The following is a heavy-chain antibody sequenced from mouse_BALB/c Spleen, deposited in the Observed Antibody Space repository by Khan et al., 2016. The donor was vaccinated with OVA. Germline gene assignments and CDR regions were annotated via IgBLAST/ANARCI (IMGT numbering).Heavy chain of an antibody. CDR1: GYTFTSYY. J-gene: IGHJ3*01. Sequence: QVQLKQSGAELVKPGASVRLSCKASGYTFTSYYLYWVKQRPGQGLEWIGDINPSNGDTNFNGKFKSKATPTVDKSSSTAYIHLNSLTSEDSAVDCGTRSGYGCFAYWGQGTLVTVSA. D-gene: IGHD1-1*02. V-gene: IGHV1-53*01. CDR3: TRSGYGCFAY. CDR2: INPSNGDT.